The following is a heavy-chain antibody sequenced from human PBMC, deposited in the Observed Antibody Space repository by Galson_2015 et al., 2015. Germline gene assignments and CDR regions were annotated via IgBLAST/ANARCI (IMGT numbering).Heavy chain of an antibody. D-gene: IGHD2-15*01. CDR3: AKEAGVGGYCSGASCSPNWFDS. J-gene: IGHJ3*01. V-gene: IGHV3-30*18. Sequence: WVAIVSFDGANEYYVDSVKGRFTISRDDSKNTVYLQMNSLRPDDTAVYYCAKEAGVGGYCSGASCSPNWFDSWGRGTMVTVSS. CDR2: VSFDGANE.